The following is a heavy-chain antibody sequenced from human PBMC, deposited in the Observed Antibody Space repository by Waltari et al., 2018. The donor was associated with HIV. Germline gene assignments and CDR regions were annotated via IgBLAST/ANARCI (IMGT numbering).Heavy chain of an antibody. V-gene: IGHV1-3*01. J-gene: IGHJ4*02. CDR2: INAGNGNT. CDR3: ARAAHSYYDSSPYYFDY. Sequence: QVQLVQSGAEVKKPGASVKVSCKASRYTFTSYAMHWVRQAPGQRLEWMGWINAGNGNTKYSRKFQGGVTITRDTSASTAYMELSSLRSEDTAVYYCARAAHSYYDSSPYYFDYWGQGSLVTVSS. CDR1: RYTFTSYA. D-gene: IGHD3-22*01.